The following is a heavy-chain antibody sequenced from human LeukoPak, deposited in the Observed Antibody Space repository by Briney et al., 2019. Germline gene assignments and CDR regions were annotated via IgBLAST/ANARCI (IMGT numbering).Heavy chain of an antibody. V-gene: IGHV4-59*11. J-gene: IGHJ4*01. CDR2: IYNYGST. CDR1: GAPTTSHY. Sequence: SETLSLTCTVSGAPTTSHYWTWIRQSPEKGLEGIGYIYNYGSTKYEPSLKSRVTISEDTAKNQFSLNLKSVPAADSAVYYCARGVGYGDSRHYDHWGHGILVTVSS. CDR3: ARGVGYGDSRHYDH. D-gene: IGHD4-17*01.